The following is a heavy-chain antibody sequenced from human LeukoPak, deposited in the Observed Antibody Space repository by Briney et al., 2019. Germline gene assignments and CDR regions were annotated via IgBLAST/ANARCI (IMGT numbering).Heavy chain of an antibody. J-gene: IGHJ6*02. CDR3: ARVRGYDSSGPDLYYYGMDV. CDR2: INSDGSST. V-gene: IGHV3-74*01. D-gene: IGHD3-22*01. CDR1: GFTFSSYW. Sequence: PGGSLRLSCAASGFTFSSYWMHWVRQAPGKGLVWVSRINSDGSSTSYADSVKGRFTISRDNAKNTLYLQMNSLRAEDTAVYYCARVRGYDSSGPDLYYYGMDVWGQGTTVTVSS.